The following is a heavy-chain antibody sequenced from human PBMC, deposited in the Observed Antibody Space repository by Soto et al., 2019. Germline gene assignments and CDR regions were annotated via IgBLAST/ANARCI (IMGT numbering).Heavy chain of an antibody. CDR2: IYYSGST. CDR1: GGSISSGDYY. CDR3: ARHSYDSSGYYYVPYYFDY. J-gene: IGHJ4*02. D-gene: IGHD3-22*01. V-gene: IGHV4-39*01. Sequence: PSETLSLTCTVSGGSISSGDYYWIWLRQPPGQGLEWIGSIYYSGSTYYNPSLKSRVTISVDTSKNQFSLKLSSVTAADTAVYYCARHSYDSSGYYYVPYYFDYWGQGTLVTVSS.